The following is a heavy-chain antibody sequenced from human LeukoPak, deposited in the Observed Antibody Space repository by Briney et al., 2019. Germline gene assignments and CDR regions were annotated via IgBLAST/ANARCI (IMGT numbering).Heavy chain of an antibody. J-gene: IGHJ4*02. Sequence: PGGSLRLSCAASGFTFSSYAMDWVRQAPGKGLEWVAVISYDGSNKYYADSVKGRFTISRDNSKNTLYLQMNSLRAEDTAVYYCARDKNDYGGNPLGYWGQGTLVTVSS. D-gene: IGHD4-17*01. CDR1: GFTFSSYA. CDR2: ISYDGSNK. V-gene: IGHV3-30-3*01. CDR3: ARDKNDYGGNPLGY.